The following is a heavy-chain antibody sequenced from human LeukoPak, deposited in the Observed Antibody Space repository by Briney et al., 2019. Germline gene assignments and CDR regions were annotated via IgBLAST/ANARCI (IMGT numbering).Heavy chain of an antibody. D-gene: IGHD6-6*01. CDR2: ISWNSGSI. J-gene: IGHJ4*02. CDR3: AKDRSIAARQEYYFDY. CDR1: GFTFDDYA. V-gene: IGHV3-9*01. Sequence: PGGSLRLSCAASGFTFDDYAMHWVRQAPGKGLEWVSGISWNSGSIGYADSVKGRFTISRDNAKNSLYLQMNGLRAEDTALYYCAKDRSIAARQEYYFDYWGQGTLVTVSS.